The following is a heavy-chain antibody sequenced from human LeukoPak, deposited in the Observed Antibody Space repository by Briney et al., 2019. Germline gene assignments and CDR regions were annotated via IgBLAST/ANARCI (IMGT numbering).Heavy chain of an antibody. CDR1: GGSISSASYY. CDR3: ARSIAAAGTWVYYYYYYMDV. Sequence: SETLSLTCTVSGGSISSASYYWSWIRQPPGKGLEWIGYIYYSGSTNYNPSLKSRVTISVDTSKNQFSLKLSSVTAADTAVYYCARSIAAAGTWVYYYYYYMDVWGKGTTVTISS. D-gene: IGHD6-13*01. J-gene: IGHJ6*03. CDR2: IYYSGST. V-gene: IGHV4-61*01.